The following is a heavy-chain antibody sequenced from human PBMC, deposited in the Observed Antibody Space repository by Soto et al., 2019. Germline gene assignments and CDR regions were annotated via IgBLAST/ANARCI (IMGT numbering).Heavy chain of an antibody. CDR1: GDSISSFY. V-gene: IGHV4-59*01. CDR2: IYKSEST. CDR3: VTGAGWLPDY. J-gene: IGHJ4*02. D-gene: IGHD5-12*01. Sequence: PSETLSLTCTVSGDSISSFYCNWVRQSPGKGLEWIGYIYKSESTKYNPSLQSRVTISADTSKNQFSLRLTSVTVADTAVYCCVTGAGWLPDYWGQGTLVTVSS.